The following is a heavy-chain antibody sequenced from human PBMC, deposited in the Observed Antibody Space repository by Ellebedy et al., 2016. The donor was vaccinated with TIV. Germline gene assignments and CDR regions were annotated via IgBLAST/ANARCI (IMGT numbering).Heavy chain of an antibody. CDR3: ARVDRLWLVDAL. CDR2: ISTYNSNT. V-gene: IGHV1-18*04. D-gene: IGHD6-19*01. J-gene: IGHJ4*02. Sequence: AASVKVSCKASGYIFTSYGISWVRQAPGQGLEWMGWISTYNSNTYSAQNLQGRVTMTTDTSTSTAYMELRSLRSDDTAVYYCARVDRLWLVDALWGQGTLVTVSS. CDR1: GYIFTSYG.